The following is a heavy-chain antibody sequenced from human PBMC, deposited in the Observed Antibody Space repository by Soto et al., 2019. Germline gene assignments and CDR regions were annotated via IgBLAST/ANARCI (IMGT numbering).Heavy chain of an antibody. CDR3: ARGVTRDLDAFDI. Sequence: GGSLRLSCAASGFTFSSYWMSWVRQAPGKGLEWVANIKQDGSEKYYVDSVKGRFTISRDNAKNSLYLQMNSLRAEDTAVYYCARGVTRDLDAFDIWGQGTMVTVSS. CDR2: IKQDGSEK. V-gene: IGHV3-7*03. CDR1: GFTFSSYW. J-gene: IGHJ3*02. D-gene: IGHD4-4*01.